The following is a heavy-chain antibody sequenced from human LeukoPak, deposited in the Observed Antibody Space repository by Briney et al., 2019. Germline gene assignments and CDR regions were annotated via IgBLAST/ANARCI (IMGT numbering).Heavy chain of an antibody. CDR2: IKYDGDEE. V-gene: IGHV3-7*01. CDR1: GFTFSDYW. J-gene: IGHJ4*02. Sequence: GGSLRLSCAASGFTFSDYWMSWLRQAPGKGLEWVANIKYDGDEEYYVDSVKGRFTISRDNAKNSLYLQLNSLRVEDTAVYYCKSGGAAPGSFDNWGQGTLVTVSP. D-gene: IGHD6-13*01. CDR3: KSGGAAPGSFDN.